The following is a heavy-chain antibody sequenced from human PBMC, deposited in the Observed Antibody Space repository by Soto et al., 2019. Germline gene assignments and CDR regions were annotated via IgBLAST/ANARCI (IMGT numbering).Heavy chain of an antibody. Sequence: GGSLRLSCAASGFTFSSYAMHWVRQAPGKGLEWVAVISYDGSNKYYADSVKGRFTISRDNSKNTLYLQMSILRAEDTAVYYCARGTYCYDCSCYYPSHDAFDIWGQGTMVTVSS. D-gene: IGHD3-22*01. V-gene: IGHV3-30-3*01. CDR3: ARGTYCYDCSCYYPSHDAFDI. CDR2: ISYDGSNK. CDR1: GFTFSSYA. J-gene: IGHJ3*02.